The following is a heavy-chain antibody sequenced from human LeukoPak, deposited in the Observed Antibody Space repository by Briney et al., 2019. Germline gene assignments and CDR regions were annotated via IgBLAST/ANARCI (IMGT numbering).Heavy chain of an antibody. CDR3: ARAPDYYDSSGYYFIADDAFDI. CDR2: IYYSGST. D-gene: IGHD3-22*01. Sequence: SETLSLTCTVSGGSISSSSYYWGWIRQPPGKGLEWIGSIYYSGSTYYNPSLKSRVTISVDTSKNQFSLKLSSVTAADTAVYYCARAPDYYDSSGYYFIADDAFDIWGQGTMVTVSS. J-gene: IGHJ3*02. CDR1: GGSISSSSYY. V-gene: IGHV4-39*07.